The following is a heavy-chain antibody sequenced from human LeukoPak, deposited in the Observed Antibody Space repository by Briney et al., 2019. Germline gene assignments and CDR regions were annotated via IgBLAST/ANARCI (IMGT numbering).Heavy chain of an antibody. CDR1: GGSFSGYY. D-gene: IGHD3-10*01. Sequence: PSETLSLTCAVYGGSFSGYYWSWIRQPPGKGLEWIGEINHSGSTNYNPSLKSRVTISVDTSKNQFSLKLSSVTAADTAVYYCARGIHYYGSGSKPNYFDYWGQGTLVTVSS. J-gene: IGHJ4*02. V-gene: IGHV4-34*01. CDR3: ARGIHYYGSGSKPNYFDY. CDR2: INHSGST.